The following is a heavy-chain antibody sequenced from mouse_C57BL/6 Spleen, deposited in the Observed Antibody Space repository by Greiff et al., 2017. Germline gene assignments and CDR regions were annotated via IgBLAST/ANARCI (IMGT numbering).Heavy chain of an antibody. J-gene: IGHJ4*01. CDR2: INPNNGGT. D-gene: IGHD2-1*01. Sequence: VQLQQSGPELVKPGASVKISCKASGYTFTNYYMNWVKQSHGKSLEWIGDINPNNGGTSYNQKFKGKATLTVDKSSSTAYMELRSLTSEDSAVYYCASGSPYGNYDAMDYWGQGTSVTVSS. CDR1: GYTFTNYY. CDR3: ASGSPYGNYDAMDY. V-gene: IGHV1-26*01.